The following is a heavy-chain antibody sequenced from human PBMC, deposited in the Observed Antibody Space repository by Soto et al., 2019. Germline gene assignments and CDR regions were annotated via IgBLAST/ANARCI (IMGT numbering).Heavy chain of an antibody. Sequence: EVQLLESGGGLVQPGGSLRLSCAASGFTFSSYAMSWVRQAPGKGLEWVSAISGSGGSTYYADSVKGRFTISRDNSKNTLYLQMISLRAEDTAVYYCAKELGVVGATKGENAFDIWGQGTMVTVSS. V-gene: IGHV3-23*01. CDR3: AKELGVVGATKGENAFDI. D-gene: IGHD1-26*01. CDR2: ISGSGGST. CDR1: GFTFSSYA. J-gene: IGHJ3*02.